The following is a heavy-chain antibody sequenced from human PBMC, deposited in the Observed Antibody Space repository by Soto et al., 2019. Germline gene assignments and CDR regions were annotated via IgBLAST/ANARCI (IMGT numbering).Heavy chain of an antibody. Sequence: GGSLRLSCAASGFTFDDYAMHWVRQAPGKGLEWVSGISWNSGSIGYADSVKGRFTISRDNAKNSLYLQMNSLRAEDTALYYCAKDVTIYADAFDIWGQGTMVTVSS. V-gene: IGHV3-9*01. CDR1: GFTFDDYA. J-gene: IGHJ3*02. D-gene: IGHD3-3*01. CDR3: AKDVTIYADAFDI. CDR2: ISWNSGSI.